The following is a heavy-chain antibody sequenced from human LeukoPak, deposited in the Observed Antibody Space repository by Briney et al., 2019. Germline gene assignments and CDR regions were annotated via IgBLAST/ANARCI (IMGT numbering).Heavy chain of an antibody. CDR2: IIPIFGTA. D-gene: IGHD6-13*01. Sequence: ASVKVSCKASGGTFSSHAISWVRQAPGQGLEWMGGIIPIFGTANYAQKFQGRVTITTDESTSTAYMELSSPRSEDTAVYYCAIWGQQLAFDYWGQGTLVTVSS. CDR3: AIWGQQLAFDY. J-gene: IGHJ4*02. V-gene: IGHV1-69*05. CDR1: GGTFSSHA.